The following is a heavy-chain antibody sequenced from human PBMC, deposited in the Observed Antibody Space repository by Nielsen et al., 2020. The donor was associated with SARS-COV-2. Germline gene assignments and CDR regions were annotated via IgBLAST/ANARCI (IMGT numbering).Heavy chain of an antibody. CDR1: GGTFSSYA. D-gene: IGHD3-10*01. CDR2: IIPIFGTA. Sequence: SVKVSCKASGGTFSSYAISWVRQAPGQGLEWMGGIIPIFGTANYAQKFQGRVTITADESTSTAYMELSSLRSEDTAVYYCARGMTVRYYGSGSYFMGWFDPWGQGTLVTVSS. CDR3: ARGMTVRYYGSGSYFMGWFDP. J-gene: IGHJ5*02. V-gene: IGHV1-69*13.